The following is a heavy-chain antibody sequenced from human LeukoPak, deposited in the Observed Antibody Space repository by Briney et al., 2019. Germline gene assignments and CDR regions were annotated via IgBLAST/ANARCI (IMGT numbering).Heavy chain of an antibody. D-gene: IGHD4-17*01. Sequence: PSETLSLTCTVSGGSISSFYWSWIRQPAGKGLEWIGRLYTSGSTNYNPSLNSRVTMSVDTSKNQFSLKLSSVTAADTAVYYCASGNDYGDYYWGRGTLVSVSS. CDR3: ASGNDYGDYY. CDR2: LYTSGST. J-gene: IGHJ4*02. CDR1: GGSISSFY. V-gene: IGHV4-4*07.